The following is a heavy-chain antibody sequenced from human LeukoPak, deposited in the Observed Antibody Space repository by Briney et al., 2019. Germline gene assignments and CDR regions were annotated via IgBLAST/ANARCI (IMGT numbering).Heavy chain of an antibody. CDR3: ARGGPYSRTWYFDL. Sequence: PSQTLPLTCTVSGGSISSGDYYWSWTRQPPGKGLEWIGYIYYSGSTYYNPSLKSRVTISVDTSKNQFSLKLSSVTAADTAVYYCARGGPYSRTWYFDLWGRGTLVTVSS. J-gene: IGHJ2*01. CDR2: IYYSGST. D-gene: IGHD6-13*01. CDR1: GGSISSGDYY. V-gene: IGHV4-30-4*01.